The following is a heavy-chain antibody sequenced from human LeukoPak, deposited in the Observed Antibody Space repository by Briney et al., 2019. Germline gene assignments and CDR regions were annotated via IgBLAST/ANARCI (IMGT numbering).Heavy chain of an antibody. CDR1: GFTFSSYS. Sequence: GGSLRLSCVASGFTFSSYSMNWVRQAPGKGLVWVSRINSDGSSTSYADSVKGRFTISRDISKNAVYLQMNSLRAEDTAVYYCARDSYGDANFDSWGQGTLVTVSS. V-gene: IGHV3-74*01. CDR3: ARDSYGDANFDS. CDR2: INSDGSST. D-gene: IGHD4-17*01. J-gene: IGHJ4*02.